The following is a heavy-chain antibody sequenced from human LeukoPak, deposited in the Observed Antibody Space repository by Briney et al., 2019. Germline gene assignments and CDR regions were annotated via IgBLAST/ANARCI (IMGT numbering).Heavy chain of an antibody. CDR1: GITFSTYS. V-gene: IGHV3-30*04. D-gene: IGHD3-22*01. J-gene: IGHJ3*02. CDR2: ISYDGSSE. Sequence: PGGSLRLSCVDLGITFSTYSVHWVRQAPGKGLEWVAVISYDGSSEYYADSVKGRFTISRDNSKSTLYLQMTSLRPEDTAVYFCAREHNYFDTSGYPLTFAFDIWGQGTSVTVSS. CDR3: AREHNYFDTSGYPLTFAFDI.